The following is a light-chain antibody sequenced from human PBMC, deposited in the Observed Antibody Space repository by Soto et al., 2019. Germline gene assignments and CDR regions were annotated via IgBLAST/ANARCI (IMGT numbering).Light chain of an antibody. J-gene: IGKJ1*01. CDR1: QDISNN. CDR2: AAS. V-gene: IGKV1-27*01. CDR3: QHYNSYSEA. Sequence: QMTQSPSSLSASVGDRVTITCRASQDISNNLAWYQQKPGKVPKLLMYAASTLQPGVPSRFSGSGSGTEFTLTISSLQPDDFATYYCQHYNSYSEAFGQGTKVDIK.